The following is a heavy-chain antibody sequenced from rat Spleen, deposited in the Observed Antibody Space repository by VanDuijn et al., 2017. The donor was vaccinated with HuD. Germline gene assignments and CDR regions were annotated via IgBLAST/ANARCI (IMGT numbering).Heavy chain of an antibody. D-gene: IGHD1-11*01. V-gene: IGHV5-31*01. CDR2: ITHTGGSA. J-gene: IGHJ2*01. CDR3: TRANYGGYNY. Sequence: EVQLVESGGGLVQPGRSLKLSCAASGFTFSNYGMAWIRQAPGKGLEWVASITHTGGSAYYPDSVKGRFTISRDDAKSTLYLQMNSLRSEDTATYYCTRANYGGYNYWGQGVMVTVSS. CDR1: GFTFSNYG.